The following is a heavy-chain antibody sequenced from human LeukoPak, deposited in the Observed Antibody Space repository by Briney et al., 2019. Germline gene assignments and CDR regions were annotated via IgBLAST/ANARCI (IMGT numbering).Heavy chain of an antibody. Sequence: GGTLRLSCAASGFTFSSYGMNWVRQAPGKGLEWVSSISSSSTIYYADSVKGRFTISRDNAKNSLYLQMNSLRAEDTAVYYCARDRRYCSGGSCYGYWGQGTLVTVSS. CDR1: GFTFSSYG. CDR2: ISSSSTI. CDR3: ARDRRYCSGGSCYGY. V-gene: IGHV3-69-1*01. J-gene: IGHJ4*02. D-gene: IGHD2-15*01.